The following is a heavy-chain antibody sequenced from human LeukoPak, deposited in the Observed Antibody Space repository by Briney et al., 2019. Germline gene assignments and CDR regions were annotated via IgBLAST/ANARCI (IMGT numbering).Heavy chain of an antibody. J-gene: IGHJ6*02. CDR1: GYSFTSYW. CDR3: ARQSPARSYYYYYGMDV. Sequence: GESLKISCKGSGYSFTSYWIGWVRQMPGKGLEWMGIIYPGDSDTRYSPSFQGQVTISADKSISTAYLQWSSLKASDTAMYYCARQSPARSYYYYYGMDVWGQGTTVTVSS. D-gene: IGHD2-2*01. V-gene: IGHV5-51*01. CDR2: IYPGDSDT.